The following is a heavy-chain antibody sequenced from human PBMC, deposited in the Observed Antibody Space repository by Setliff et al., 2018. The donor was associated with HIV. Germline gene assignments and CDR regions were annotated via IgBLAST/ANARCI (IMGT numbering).Heavy chain of an antibody. Sequence: PSETLSLTCTVSGGSISSSSYYWGWIRQPPGKGLEWIGSIYYSGSIYYNPSLKSRVTISVDTSKNQFSLKLSSVTAADTAVYYCATFEYSSSSALDYWGQGTLVTVSS. J-gene: IGHJ4*02. CDR3: ATFEYSSSSALDY. D-gene: IGHD6-6*01. V-gene: IGHV4-39*07. CDR2: IYYSGSI. CDR1: GGSISSSSYY.